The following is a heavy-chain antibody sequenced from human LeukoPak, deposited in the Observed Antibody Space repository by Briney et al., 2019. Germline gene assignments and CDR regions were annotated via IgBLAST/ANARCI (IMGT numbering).Heavy chain of an antibody. J-gene: IGHJ5*02. D-gene: IGHD3-22*01. CDR2: ISYDGSNK. CDR3: ARDLANYYDNSGYYWFDP. V-gene: IGHV3-30*03. Sequence: GGSLRLSCAASGFTFSSYGMHWVRQAPGKGLEWVAVISYDGSNKYYADSVKGRFTISRDNSKNTLYLQMNSLRAEDTAVYYCARDLANYYDNSGYYWFDPWGQGTLVTVSS. CDR1: GFTFSSYG.